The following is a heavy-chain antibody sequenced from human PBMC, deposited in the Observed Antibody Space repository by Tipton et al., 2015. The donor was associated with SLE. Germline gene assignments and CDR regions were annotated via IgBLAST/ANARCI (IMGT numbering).Heavy chain of an antibody. D-gene: IGHD3-10*01. Sequence: TLSLTCTVSGGSITSSSYFWGWIRQSPGKGLEWIGNINTGGGTYRNPSLMSRVTISVDTSKTQFSLIVTSVTAADTAVYYCVRGRRGWYFDLWGRGTLVTVSS. CDR1: GGSITSSSYF. CDR2: INTGGGT. J-gene: IGHJ2*01. V-gene: IGHV4-39*07. CDR3: VRGRRGWYFDL.